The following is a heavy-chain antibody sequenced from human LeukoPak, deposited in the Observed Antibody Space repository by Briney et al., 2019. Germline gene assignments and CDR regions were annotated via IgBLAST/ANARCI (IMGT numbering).Heavy chain of an antibody. CDR1: GFTFSSYG. CDR2: IRYDGSNK. V-gene: IGHV3-30*02. CDR3: ARNGYSSGWGRREKYYFDY. Sequence: GGSLRLSCAASGFTFSSYGMHWVRQAPGKGLEWVAFIRYDGSNKYYADSVKGRFTISRDNSKNTLYLQMNSLRPEDTAVYYCARNGYSSGWGRREKYYFDYWGQGTLVTVSS. J-gene: IGHJ4*02. D-gene: IGHD6-19*01.